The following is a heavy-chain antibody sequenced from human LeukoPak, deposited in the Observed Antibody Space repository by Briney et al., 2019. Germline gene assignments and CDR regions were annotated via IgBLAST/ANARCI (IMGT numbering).Heavy chain of an antibody. J-gene: IGHJ4*02. CDR1: GFTFSGYS. Sequence: PGGSLRLSCAASGFTFSGYSMNWVHQAPGKGLEWVSYISSSSSTTYSADSVQGRFTISRDNAKNSLYLQMDSLKDGDTAVYYCARVLPEIVVVTGTGAPDYWGQGTLVTVSS. CDR3: ARVLPEIVVVTGTGAPDY. V-gene: IGHV3-48*02. CDR2: ISSSSSTT. D-gene: IGHD2-21*02.